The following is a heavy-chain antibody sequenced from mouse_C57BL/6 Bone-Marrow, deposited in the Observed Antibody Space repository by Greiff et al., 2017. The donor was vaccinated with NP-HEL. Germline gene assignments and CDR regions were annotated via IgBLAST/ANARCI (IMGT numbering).Heavy chain of an antibody. D-gene: IGHD1-1*02. J-gene: IGHJ3*01. CDR3: VTMVPFAY. V-gene: IGHV1-66*01. CDR1: GYSFTSYY. CDR2: IYPGSGNT. Sequence: VHLVESGPELVKPGASVKISCKASGYSFTSYYIHWVKQRPGQGLEWIGWIYPGSGNTKYNEKFKGKATLTADTSSSTAYMQLSSLTSEDSAVYYCVTMVPFAYWGQGTLVTVSA.